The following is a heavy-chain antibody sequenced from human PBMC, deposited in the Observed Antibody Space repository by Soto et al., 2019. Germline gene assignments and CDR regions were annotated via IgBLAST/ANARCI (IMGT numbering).Heavy chain of an antibody. Sequence: SETLSLTCAIYGASLGGFHWTWLRQAPGKGLEWIGELIHGGSTNYNPSLKGRVSFSLDTSKNQFSLHLMSVTAADTAVYYCAGSPLGYDYVRQTWREVGDSFDIWGRGTLVTVSS. CDR1: GASLGGFH. D-gene: IGHD3-16*01. J-gene: IGHJ3*02. V-gene: IGHV4-34*12. CDR2: LIHGGST. CDR3: AGSPLGYDYVRQTWREVGDSFDI.